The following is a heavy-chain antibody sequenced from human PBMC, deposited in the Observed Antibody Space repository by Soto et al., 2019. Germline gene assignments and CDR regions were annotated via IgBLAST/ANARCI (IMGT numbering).Heavy chain of an antibody. CDR2: RHSAGRI. Sequence: GGSLRFPCAASGFTVSDNYMTWLRQAPGRWLDRVSLRHSAGRIYYAGSVKRRFTISRDTSKKSLYLQLTSLRTEDTAVYYGARADHGYAYGLNVWGQGTTVTVSS. CDR3: ARADHGYAYGLNV. V-gene: IGHV3-53*01. CDR1: GFTVSDNY. J-gene: IGHJ6*02. D-gene: IGHD5-18*01.